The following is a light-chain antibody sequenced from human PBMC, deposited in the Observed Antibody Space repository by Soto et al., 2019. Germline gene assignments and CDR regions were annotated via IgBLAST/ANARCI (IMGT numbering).Light chain of an antibody. V-gene: IGKV3-20*01. CDR3: QQFSSSPLT. Sequence: VLTKSACALALSPGERATLSCRASERVSGSALAWYQTKPGHAPSLLIHRASSRATGIPDRFSGAGSGTDCTLTISRLEPEEFALYYCQQFSSSPLTLAGGTKVDIK. CDR2: RAS. CDR1: ERVSGSA. J-gene: IGKJ4*01.